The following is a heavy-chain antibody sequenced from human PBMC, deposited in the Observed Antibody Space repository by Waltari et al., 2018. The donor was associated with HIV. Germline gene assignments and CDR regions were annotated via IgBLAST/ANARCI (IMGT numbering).Heavy chain of an antibody. J-gene: IGHJ4*02. D-gene: IGHD4-17*01. CDR1: GGSISSGSYY. CDR3: ARGGSYGGYYFDY. CDR2: IYTSGST. Sequence: QVQLQESGPGLVKPSQTLSLTCTVPGGSISSGSYYWRWIRPPAGKGLEWIGRIYTSGSTNYNPSLKSRVTISVDTSKNQFSLKLSSVTAADTAVYYCARGGSYGGYYFDYWGQGTLVTVSS. V-gene: IGHV4-61*02.